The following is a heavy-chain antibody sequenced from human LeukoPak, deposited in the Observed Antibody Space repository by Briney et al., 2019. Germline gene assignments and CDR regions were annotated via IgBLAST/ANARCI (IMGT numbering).Heavy chain of an antibody. J-gene: IGHJ4*02. V-gene: IGHV1-2*02. CDR3: ARSSSWYEPDFDY. CDR1: GYTFTGYY. D-gene: IGHD6-13*01. CDR2: INPNSGGT. Sequence: ASVKVSCKASGYTFTGYYMHWVRQAPGQGLERMGWINPNSGGTNYAQKFQGRVTMTRDTSISTAYMELSRLRSDDTAVYYCARSSSWYEPDFDYWGQGTLVTVSS.